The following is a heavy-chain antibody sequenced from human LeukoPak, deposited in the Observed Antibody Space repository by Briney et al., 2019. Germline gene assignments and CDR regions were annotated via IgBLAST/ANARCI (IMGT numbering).Heavy chain of an antibody. CDR3: AKGESLWFLGLYFDY. Sequence: GGSLRLSCAASGFTFSGYGMHWVRQAPGKGLEWVAVISYDGNHKYYADSVKGRFTISRDNSKNTLYLQMTSLRAEDTAVYYCAKGESLWFLGLYFDYWGQGTLVTVSS. CDR1: GFTFSGYG. J-gene: IGHJ4*02. CDR2: ISYDGNHK. D-gene: IGHD3-10*01. V-gene: IGHV3-30*18.